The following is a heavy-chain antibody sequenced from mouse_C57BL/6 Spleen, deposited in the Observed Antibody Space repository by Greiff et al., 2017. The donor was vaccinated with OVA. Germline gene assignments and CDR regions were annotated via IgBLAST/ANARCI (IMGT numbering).Heavy chain of an antibody. Sequence: QVQLKESGPGLVQPSQSLSITCTVSGFSLTSYGVHWVRQSPGKGLEWLGVIWSGGSTDYNAAFISRLSISKDNSKSQVFFKMNSLQADDTAIYYCARKELTGTFAYWGQGTLVTVSA. V-gene: IGHV2-2*01. CDR3: ARKELTGTFAY. CDR2: IWSGGST. J-gene: IGHJ3*01. D-gene: IGHD4-1*01. CDR1: GFSLTSYG.